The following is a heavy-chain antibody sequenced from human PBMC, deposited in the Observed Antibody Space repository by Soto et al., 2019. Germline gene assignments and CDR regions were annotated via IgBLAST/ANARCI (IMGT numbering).Heavy chain of an antibody. CDR3: ARDSGKGAYFDY. CDR1: GFTFSDHY. V-gene: IGHV3-72*01. Sequence: EVQLVESGGGLVQPGGSQRLSCAASGFTFSDHYMDWVRQAPGKGLEWVGSIRNKANSYTTDYAASVKGSFTISRDDSKDSLYLQMNSLKTEDTAIYYCARDSGKGAYFDYWGHGTLATVSS. J-gene: IGHJ4*01. CDR2: IRNKANSYTT. D-gene: IGHD1-26*01.